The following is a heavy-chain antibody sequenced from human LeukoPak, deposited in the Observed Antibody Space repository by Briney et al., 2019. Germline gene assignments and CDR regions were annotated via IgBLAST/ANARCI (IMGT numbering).Heavy chain of an antibody. V-gene: IGHV3-33*01. Sequence: GGSLRLSCAVSGFTFSSYGVHWVRQAPGKGPEWVAVIWEDGSVNYYPDSVKGRFTISRDKSRNTLYLQMNSLRAEDTAVYYCARVRKPTKNSGYYLGYWGQGTLVTVSS. D-gene: IGHD2-21*01. CDR1: GFTFSSYG. CDR2: IWEDGSVN. J-gene: IGHJ4*02. CDR3: ARVRKPTKNSGYYLGY.